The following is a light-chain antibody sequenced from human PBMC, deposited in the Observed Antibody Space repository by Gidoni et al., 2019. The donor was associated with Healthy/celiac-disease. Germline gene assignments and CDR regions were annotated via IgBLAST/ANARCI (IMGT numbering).Light chain of an antibody. J-gene: IGKJ2*01. V-gene: IGKV4-1*01. Sequence: DIVMTQSPDSLSLSLRERDTINCKSSQSVLYSSNNKNDLAWYQQKPGQPPKLLIYWASTRESGVPDRFSGSGSGTDFTLTISSLQAEDVAVYYCQQYYSTPYTFGQGTKLEIK. CDR3: QQYYSTPYT. CDR1: QSVLYSSNNKND. CDR2: WAS.